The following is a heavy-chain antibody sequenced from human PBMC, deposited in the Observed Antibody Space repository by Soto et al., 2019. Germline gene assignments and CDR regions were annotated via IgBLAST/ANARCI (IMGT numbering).Heavy chain of an antibody. Sequence: GGSLRLSCATSGFSFSTYAIHWVRQAPGKGLDWVAVISNDGSKRYYAQSVKGRFTISRDNSNNTVDLQMNSLRAEDTALYYCARSIAVAGLGYWGPGTLVTAPQ. CDR2: ISNDGSKR. J-gene: IGHJ4*02. V-gene: IGHV3-30-3*01. CDR3: ARSIAVAGLGY. D-gene: IGHD6-19*01. CDR1: GFSFSTYA.